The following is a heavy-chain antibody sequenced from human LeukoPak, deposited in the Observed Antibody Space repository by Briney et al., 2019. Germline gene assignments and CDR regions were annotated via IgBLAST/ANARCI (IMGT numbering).Heavy chain of an antibody. J-gene: IGHJ4*02. V-gene: IGHV3-9*03. CDR1: GFTFVNFP. D-gene: IGHD6-13*01. CDR2: ISWNSGSI. CDR3: AKAYKSSSWYYFDY. Sequence: GGSLRFSCPPPGFTFVNFPMPWVGQAQGKGLRWVSGISWNSGSIGYADSVKGRFTISRDNAKNSLYLQMNSLRAEDMALYYCAKAYKSSSWYYFDYWGQGTLVTVSS.